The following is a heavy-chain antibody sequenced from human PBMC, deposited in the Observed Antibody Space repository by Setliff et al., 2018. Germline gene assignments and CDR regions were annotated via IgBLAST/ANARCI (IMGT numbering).Heavy chain of an antibody. D-gene: IGHD3-16*01. CDR2: IHYSGSS. V-gene: IGHV4-59*08. CDR1: GDSMRTNY. Sequence: ETLSLTCTVSGDSMRTNYWTWIRQSPGKGLEWIGYIHYSGSSTYNPSLKSRVTISVDTSKNQFSLRLNSVTAADTAVYFCARAAARAEYSDTSAYLPFDFWGLGTLVTVSS. J-gene: IGHJ4*02. CDR3: ARAAARAEYSDTSAYLPFDF.